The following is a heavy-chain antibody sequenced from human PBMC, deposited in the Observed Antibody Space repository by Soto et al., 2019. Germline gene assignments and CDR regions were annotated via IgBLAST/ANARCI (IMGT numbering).Heavy chain of an antibody. D-gene: IGHD2-2*01. CDR3: ARDPRSTRGVYFDS. J-gene: IGHJ4*02. V-gene: IGHV3-48*03. CDR1: AFTFANYK. Sequence: EVQLVESGGGLVQPGGSLRLSCAASAFTFANYKMNWVRQAPGKGLEWVSGISSGGSIIFYADSVKGRFTISRDNAKNSLFLQMNSLRAEDTAVYYCARDPRSTRGVYFDSWGQGTLVTVSS. CDR2: ISSGGSII.